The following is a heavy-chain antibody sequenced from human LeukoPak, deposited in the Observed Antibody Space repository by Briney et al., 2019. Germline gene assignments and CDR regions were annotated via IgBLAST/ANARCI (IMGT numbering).Heavy chain of an antibody. CDR2: ISGSGDST. D-gene: IGHD3-3*01. CDR3: AKDRYGFHDFWSSYDY. J-gene: IGHJ4*02. Sequence: GGSLTLSCAASGFTFTSYAMSWVRHAPGKGLEWVSAISGSGDSTNYADSVKDRFTISRDNSKNTLYLQMNSLRAEDTAVYYCAKDRYGFHDFWSSYDYWGQGTLVTVSS. V-gene: IGHV3-23*01. CDR1: GFTFTSYA.